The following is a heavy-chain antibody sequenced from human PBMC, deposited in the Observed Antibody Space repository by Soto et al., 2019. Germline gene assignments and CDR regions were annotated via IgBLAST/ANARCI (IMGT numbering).Heavy chain of an antibody. Sequence: QVQLQQSGPGLVEPSQTLSLTCAVSGGSISSEYFHWTWIRQSPGKGLEWIGYIPYTGSIMYNPSFKSRLTMAVDTTKNQFALQLTSVIAADTAVYFCAREDDGGDRDYYGLDVWGQGTTVTVSS. CDR3: AREDDGGDRDYYGLDV. CDR2: IPYTGSI. D-gene: IGHD2-21*02. J-gene: IGHJ6*02. CDR1: GGSISSEYFH. V-gene: IGHV4-30-4*08.